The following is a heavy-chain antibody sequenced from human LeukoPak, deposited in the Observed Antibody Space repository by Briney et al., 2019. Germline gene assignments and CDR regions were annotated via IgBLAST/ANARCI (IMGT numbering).Heavy chain of an antibody. J-gene: IGHJ4*02. CDR2: IKQDGSEK. Sequence: GGSLRLSCAVSGVTFRNFAMNWVRQAPGKGLEWVASIKQDGSEKNYVDSVKGRFTISRDNAKNSLYLQMNSLRAEDTAVYYCARYTAMVSFDYWGQGTLVTVSS. CDR1: GVTFRNFA. CDR3: ARYTAMVSFDY. D-gene: IGHD5-18*01. V-gene: IGHV3-7*01.